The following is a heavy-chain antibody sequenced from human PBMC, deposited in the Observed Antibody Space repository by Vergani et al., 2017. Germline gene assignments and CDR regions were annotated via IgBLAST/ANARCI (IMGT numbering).Heavy chain of an antibody. CDR2: IWHDGSNI. V-gene: IGHV3-33*01. J-gene: IGHJ5*01. CDR1: GFTFSSYG. CDR3: ARWGNEKRRDS. Sequence: QVQLVESEGGVVQPGRSLTLSCVASGFTFSSYGMHWVRQAPGKGLEWVAVIWHDGSNIYYGDSVKGRFTISRDNSKNTLYLQINSLRVEDTAVYYCARWGNEKRRDSWGQGTLVTVSS. D-gene: IGHD1-1*01.